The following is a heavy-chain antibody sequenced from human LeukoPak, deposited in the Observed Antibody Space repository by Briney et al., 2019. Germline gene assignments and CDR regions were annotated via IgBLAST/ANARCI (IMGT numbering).Heavy chain of an antibody. CDR1: GYTFTGYY. D-gene: IGHD6-6*01. J-gene: IGHJ6*02. Sequence: ASVKVSCKASGYTFTGYYMHWVRQAPGQGLEWMGWINAHSGGTNYAQKFQGRVTMTRDTSISTAYMELSRLRSDDTAVYYCARAASIAARYYYYYGMDVWGQGTTVTVSS. CDR3: ARAASIAARYYYYYGMDV. CDR2: INAHSGGT. V-gene: IGHV1-2*02.